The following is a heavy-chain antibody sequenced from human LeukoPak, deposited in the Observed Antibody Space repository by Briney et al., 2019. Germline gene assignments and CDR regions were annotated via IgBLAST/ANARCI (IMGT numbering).Heavy chain of an antibody. CDR3: ARDRVAVAGTVPDY. CDR1: GYTLTELS. Sequence: VASVKVSCKVSGYTLTELSMHWVRQAPGKGLEWMGGFDPEDGETIYAQKFQGRVTMTEDTSTDTAYMELSRLRSDDTAVYYCARDRVAVAGTVPDYWGQGTLVTVSS. J-gene: IGHJ4*02. D-gene: IGHD6-19*01. V-gene: IGHV1-24*01. CDR2: FDPEDGET.